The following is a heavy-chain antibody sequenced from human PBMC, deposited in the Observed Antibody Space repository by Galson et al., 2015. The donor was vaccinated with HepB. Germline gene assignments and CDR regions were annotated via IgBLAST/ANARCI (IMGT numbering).Heavy chain of an antibody. CDR2: VNPSGTTT. J-gene: IGHJ3*01. D-gene: IGHD5-12*01. V-gene: IGHV1-46*01. CDR1: GYTFTSYL. Sequence: SKASGYTFTSYLMHWVRQAPGQGLEWMGVVNPSGTTTSYAQKFQGRVSMTRDTSTSTVYMELSSLRSEDTAVYYCASGYDYGSSVFDVWGQGTMVTVSS. CDR3: ASGYDYGSSVFDV.